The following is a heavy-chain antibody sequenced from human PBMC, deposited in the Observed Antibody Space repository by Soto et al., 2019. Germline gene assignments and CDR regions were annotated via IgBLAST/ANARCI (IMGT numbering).Heavy chain of an antibody. J-gene: IGHJ4*02. CDR1: GFTFSSYW. CDR2: INSDGSST. Sequence: GGSLRLSCAASGFTFSSYWMHWVRQAPGKGLVWVSRINSDGSSTSYADSVKGRFTISRDNAKNTLYLQMNSLRAEDTAVYYCARLGDSSSWYRHFDYWGQGTLVTVSS. V-gene: IGHV3-74*01. D-gene: IGHD6-13*01. CDR3: ARLGDSSSWYRHFDY.